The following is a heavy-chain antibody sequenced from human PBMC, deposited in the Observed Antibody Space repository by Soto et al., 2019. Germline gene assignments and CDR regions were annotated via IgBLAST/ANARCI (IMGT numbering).Heavy chain of an antibody. D-gene: IGHD6-19*01. CDR3: ASFQPYSSGWYDDY. J-gene: IGHJ4*02. CDR1: GGSISSYY. V-gene: IGHV4-59*01. CDR2: IYYSGST. Sequence: PSETLSLTCTVSGGSISSYYWSWIRQPPGKGLEWIGYIYYSGSTNYNPSLKSRVTISVDTSKNQFSLKLSSVTAADTAVYYCASFQPYSSGWYDDYWGQGTPVTVSS.